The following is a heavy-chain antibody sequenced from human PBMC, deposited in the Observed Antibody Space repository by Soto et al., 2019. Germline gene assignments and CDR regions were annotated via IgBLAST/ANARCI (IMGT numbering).Heavy chain of an antibody. V-gene: IGHV4-59*01. J-gene: IGHJ6*02. CDR1: GGSISSYY. CDR2: IYYSGST. Sequence: SETLSLTCTVSGGSISSYYWSWIRQPPGKGLEWIGYIYYSGSTNYNPSLKSRVTISVDTSKNQFSLKLSSVTAADTAVYYCARDGQYSYGYVVDYYYGMDVWGQGTTVTVSS. D-gene: IGHD5-18*01. CDR3: ARDGQYSYGYVVDYYYGMDV.